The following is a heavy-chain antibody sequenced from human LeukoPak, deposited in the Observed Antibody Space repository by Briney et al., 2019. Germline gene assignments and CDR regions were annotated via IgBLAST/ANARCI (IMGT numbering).Heavy chain of an antibody. Sequence: SETLSLTCTVSGYSITSGFYWGWIRQPPGKGLEWIGSIHHSGSTYYSPSLKSRVTISVDTSKNQFSLRLNSVTAADTAMYYCVKSGGYGLIDYWGQGTLVTVSS. D-gene: IGHD1-26*01. V-gene: IGHV4-38-2*02. J-gene: IGHJ4*02. CDR1: GYSITSGFY. CDR3: VKSGGYGLIDY. CDR2: IHHSGST.